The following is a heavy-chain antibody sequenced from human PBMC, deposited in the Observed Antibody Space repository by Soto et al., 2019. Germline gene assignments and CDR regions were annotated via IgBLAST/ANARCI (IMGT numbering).Heavy chain of an antibody. Sequence: PGGSLRLSCAASGFTFSSYSMNWVRQAPGKGLEWVSYISSSSSTIYYADSVKGRFTISRDNAKNSLYLQMNSLRDEDTAVYYCAGGLITMVRGVITDAEYFQHWGQGTLVTVSS. V-gene: IGHV3-48*02. CDR3: AGGLITMVRGVITDAEYFQH. J-gene: IGHJ1*01. CDR1: GFTFSSYS. D-gene: IGHD3-10*01. CDR2: ISSSSSTI.